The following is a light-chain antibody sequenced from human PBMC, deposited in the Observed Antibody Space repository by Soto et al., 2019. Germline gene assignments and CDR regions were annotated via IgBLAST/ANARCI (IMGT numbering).Light chain of an antibody. CDR3: QQYGRLPWT. J-gene: IGKJ1*01. Sequence: DIVLTQSPGTLSLSPGERATLSCRASQSVSSSYLAWFQQKPGQAPRLLIYGASGRATGLPDRFSGSGFGTDFTLTISRLEPEDFAVYYCQQYGRLPWTFGQGPKVEIK. V-gene: IGKV3-20*01. CDR2: GAS. CDR1: QSVSSSY.